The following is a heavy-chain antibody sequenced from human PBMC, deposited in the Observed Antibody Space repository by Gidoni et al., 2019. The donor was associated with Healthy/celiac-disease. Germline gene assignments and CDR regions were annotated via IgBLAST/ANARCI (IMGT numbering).Heavy chain of an antibody. V-gene: IGHV3-66*02. J-gene: IGHJ6*02. CDR1: GFTLSRNY. Sequence: EVQLVESGGGLVQPGGSLRLSCPASGFTLSRNYMSWVRQAPGKGLEWVSVIYSGGSTYYADSVKGRFTISRDNSKNTLYLQMNSLRAEDTAVYYCAREWIFGGSGEIGMDVWGQGTTVTVSS. D-gene: IGHD3-3*01. CDR3: AREWIFGGSGEIGMDV. CDR2: IYSGGST.